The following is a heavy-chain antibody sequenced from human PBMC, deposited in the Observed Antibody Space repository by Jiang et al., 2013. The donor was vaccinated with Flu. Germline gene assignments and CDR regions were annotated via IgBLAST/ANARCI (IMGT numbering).Heavy chain of an antibody. V-gene: IGHV4-4*02. Sequence: GSTNYNPSLKSRVTISVDKSKNQFSLKLSSVTAADTAVYYCARKESRGDYISKKGFGGNEYYFDYWGQGTLVTVSS. CDR3: ARKESRGDYISKKGFGGNEYYFDY. D-gene: IGHD4-17*01. J-gene: IGHJ4*02. CDR2: GST.